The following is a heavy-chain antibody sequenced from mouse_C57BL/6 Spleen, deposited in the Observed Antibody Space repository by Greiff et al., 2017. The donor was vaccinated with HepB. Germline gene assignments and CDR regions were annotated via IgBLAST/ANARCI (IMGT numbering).Heavy chain of an antibody. CDR1: GSTFTSYW. D-gene: IGHD2-3*01. CDR3: ARRDGYYRFAY. CDR2: IYPGSGST. Sequence: QVQLQQPGAELVKPGASVKMSCKASGSTFTSYWITWVKQRPGQGLEWIGDIYPGSGSTNYNEKFKSKAKLTVDPSSSTAYMQLSSLTSEDSAVYYCARRDGYYRFAYWGQGTLVTVSA. V-gene: IGHV1-55*01. J-gene: IGHJ3*01.